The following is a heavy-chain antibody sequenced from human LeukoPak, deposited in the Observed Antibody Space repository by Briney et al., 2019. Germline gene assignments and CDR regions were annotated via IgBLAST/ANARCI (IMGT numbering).Heavy chain of an antibody. CDR1: GFTFSTYA. Sequence: RGSLRLSCAASGFTFSTYAMSWVRQAPGEGLQWVSGISNSGDSTYYLDSVKGRFTISRDNSKNTLYLQMNSLRAEDTAVYYCAKDGERNYYDSSGYWNDYWGQGTLVTVSS. CDR2: ISNSGDST. J-gene: IGHJ4*02. CDR3: AKDGERNYYDSSGYWNDY. V-gene: IGHV3-23*01. D-gene: IGHD3-22*01.